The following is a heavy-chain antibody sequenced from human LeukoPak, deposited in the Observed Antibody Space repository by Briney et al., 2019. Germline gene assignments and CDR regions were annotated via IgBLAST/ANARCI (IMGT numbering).Heavy chain of an antibody. Sequence: SETLSLTCNVSGGSISSGGYYWSWIRQHPGKGLEWIGYIYYSGSTYYNPSLKSRVTISVDTSKNQFPLKLSSVTAADTAVYYCARDRRGYSYGNWFDPWGQGTLVTVSS. CDR2: IYYSGST. D-gene: IGHD5-18*01. CDR1: GGSISSGGYY. J-gene: IGHJ5*02. V-gene: IGHV4-31*03. CDR3: ARDRRGYSYGNWFDP.